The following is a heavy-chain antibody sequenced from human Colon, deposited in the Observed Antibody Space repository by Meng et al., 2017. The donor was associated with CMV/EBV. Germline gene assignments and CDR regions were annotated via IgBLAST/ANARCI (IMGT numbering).Heavy chain of an antibody. CDR2: ISGSSRDI. CDR1: GFTFSSYS. J-gene: IGHJ4*02. V-gene: IGHV3-21*01. Sequence: GVPLMISCAASGFTFSSYSMNWVRQSPGKGLEWVSSISGSSRDIYYADLVKGRFTISRDNAKNSMYLQMNSLSVEDTAVYYCAGDSSRYTVSGYWGQGTLVTVSS. D-gene: IGHD2-2*01. CDR3: AGDSSRYTVSGY.